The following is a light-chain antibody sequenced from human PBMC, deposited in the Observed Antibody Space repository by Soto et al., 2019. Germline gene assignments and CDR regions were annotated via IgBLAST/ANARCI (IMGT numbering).Light chain of an antibody. J-gene: IGLJ1*01. Sequence: QSVLTQPPSVSAAPGQKVTIPCSGSSSNIGGNSVSWYQQLPGTAPKLLIYDDNKRPSGIPDRFSGSKSGTSATLGITGFQTGDEADYYCGSWDSSLSAYVFGTRTKV. CDR2: DDN. V-gene: IGLV1-51*01. CDR1: SSNIGGNS. CDR3: GSWDSSLSAYV.